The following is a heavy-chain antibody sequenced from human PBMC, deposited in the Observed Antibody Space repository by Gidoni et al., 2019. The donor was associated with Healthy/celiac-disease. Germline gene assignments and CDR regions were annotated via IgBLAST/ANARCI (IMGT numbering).Heavy chain of an antibody. CDR3: ARDSPAGDYGDYGRYYYYGMDV. CDR1: GFTFSSYG. CDR2: IWYDGSNK. Sequence: QVQLVESGGGVVQPGRSLRLSCAASGFTFSSYGMHWVRQAPGKGLEWVAVIWYDGSNKYYADSVKGRFTISRDNSKNTLYLQMNSLRAEDTAVYYCARDSPAGDYGDYGRYYYYGMDVWGQGTTVTVSS. J-gene: IGHJ6*02. V-gene: IGHV3-33*01. D-gene: IGHD4-17*01.